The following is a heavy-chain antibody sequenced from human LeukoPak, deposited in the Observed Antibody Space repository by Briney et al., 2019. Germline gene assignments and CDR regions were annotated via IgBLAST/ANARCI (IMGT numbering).Heavy chain of an antibody. CDR1: GGSISSGGYS. J-gene: IGHJ6*02. V-gene: IGHV4-30-2*01. D-gene: IGHD3-10*01. CDR2: IYHSGST. Sequence: SQTLSLTCAVSGGSISSGGYSWSWIRQPPGKGLEWIGYIYHSGSTYYNPSLKSRVPISVDRSKNQFSLKLSSVTAADTAVYYCARRNYYGSGSYYYYYGMDVWGQGTTVTVSS. CDR3: ARRNYYGSGSYYYYYGMDV.